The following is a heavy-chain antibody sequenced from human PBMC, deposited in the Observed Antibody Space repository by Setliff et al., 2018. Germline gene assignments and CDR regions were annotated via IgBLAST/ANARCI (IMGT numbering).Heavy chain of an antibody. CDR2: IYHSGST. D-gene: IGHD3-22*01. V-gene: IGHV4-38-2*01. Sequence: LSLTCAVSGYSISSGYYWGWIRQAPGKGLEWIASIYHSGSTYYNPSLKSRVTISVDTSKNQFPLKLSSVTASDTAVYYCARQLCSSGYCYATTFDYWGQGTLVTVSS. CDR1: GYSISSGYY. J-gene: IGHJ4*02. CDR3: ARQLCSSGYCYATTFDY.